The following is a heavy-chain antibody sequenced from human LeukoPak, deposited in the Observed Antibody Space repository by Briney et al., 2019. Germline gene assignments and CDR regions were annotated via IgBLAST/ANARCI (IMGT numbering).Heavy chain of an antibody. V-gene: IGHV3-30*18. D-gene: IGHD3-3*01. J-gene: IGHJ4*02. CDR1: GFTVSSNY. CDR3: AKVGVY. Sequence: GGSLRLSCAASGFTVSSNYMSWVRQAPGKGLEWVAVISYDGSNKYYADSVKGRFTISRDNSKNTLYLQMNSLRAEDTAVYYCAKVGVYWGQGTLVTVSS. CDR2: ISYDGSNK.